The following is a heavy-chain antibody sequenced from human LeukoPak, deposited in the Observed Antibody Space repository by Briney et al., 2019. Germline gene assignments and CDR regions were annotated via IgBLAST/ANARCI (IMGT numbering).Heavy chain of an antibody. V-gene: IGHV3-23*01. CDR2: ISGSGGST. D-gene: IGHD6-19*01. CDR1: GFTFSSYA. J-gene: IGHJ4*02. CDR3: ARANSSAWHNFDF. Sequence: PGGSLRLSCAASGFTFSSYAMSWVRQAPGKGLERVSAISGSGGSTYYADSVKGRFTISRDNSKNTLYLEMNSVRAEDRAVYYCARANSSAWHNFDFWGQGTLVTVYS.